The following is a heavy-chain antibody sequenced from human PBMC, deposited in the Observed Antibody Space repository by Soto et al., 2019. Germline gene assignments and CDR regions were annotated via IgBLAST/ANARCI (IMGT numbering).Heavy chain of an antibody. CDR3: ARGLFGGWNGVGGLGYYYYMDV. Sequence: ASVKVSCKASGYTFTSYDINWVRQATGQGLEWMGWMNPNSGNTGYAQKFQGRVTMTRNTSISTAYMELSSLRSEDTAVYYCARGLFGGWNGVGGLGYYYYMDVWGKGTTVTVSS. J-gene: IGHJ6*03. D-gene: IGHD1-1*01. V-gene: IGHV1-8*01. CDR2: MNPNSGNT. CDR1: GYTFTSYD.